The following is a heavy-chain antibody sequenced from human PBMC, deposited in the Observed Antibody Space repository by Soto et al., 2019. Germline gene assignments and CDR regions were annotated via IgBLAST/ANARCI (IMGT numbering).Heavy chain of an antibody. CDR1: GGTFSSYA. J-gene: IGHJ4*02. CDR2: IIPMFGTA. D-gene: IGHD6-13*01. Sequence: SVKVSCKASGGTFSSYAISWVRQAPGQGLEWMGGIIPMFGTANYAQKFQGRVTIIADEFTSTAYMELSSLRSEDTAVYYCARVSFYGSSSWYYFDYWGQGTLVTVSS. V-gene: IGHV1-69*13. CDR3: ARVSFYGSSSWYYFDY.